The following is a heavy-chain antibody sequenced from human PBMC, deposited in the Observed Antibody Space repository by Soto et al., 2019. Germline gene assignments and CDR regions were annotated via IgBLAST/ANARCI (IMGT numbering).Heavy chain of an antibody. D-gene: IGHD6-6*01. Sequence: SETLSLTCTVSGGSISSSSYYWGWIRQPPGKGLEWIGSIYYSGSTYYNPSLKSRVTISVDTSKNQFSLKLSSVTAADTAVYYCAEAGRYSSSSLYYYYMDVWGKGTTVTVSS. V-gene: IGHV4-39*01. J-gene: IGHJ6*03. CDR2: IYYSGST. CDR3: AEAGRYSSSSLYYYYMDV. CDR1: GGSISSSSYY.